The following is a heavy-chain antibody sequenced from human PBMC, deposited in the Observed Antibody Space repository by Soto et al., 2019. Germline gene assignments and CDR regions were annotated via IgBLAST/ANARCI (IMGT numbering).Heavy chain of an antibody. CDR3: AGLGMVAAHREFVP. CDR1: SGTISSSNW. D-gene: IGHD2-15*01. J-gene: IGHJ5*02. CDR2: INQSGSP. V-gene: IGHV4-4*02. Sequence: QVQLQESGPGLVKPSGTLSLTCAVSSGTISSSNWWTWVRQPPGKGLEWIGEINQSGSPNYNPSLRSRVTISVDKSKSQFFLKLSSVTAADTAIYYCAGLGMVAAHREFVPWGQGTLVTVSS.